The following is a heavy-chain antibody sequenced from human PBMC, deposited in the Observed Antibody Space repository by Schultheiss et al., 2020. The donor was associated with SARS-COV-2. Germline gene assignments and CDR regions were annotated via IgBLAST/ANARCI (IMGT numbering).Heavy chain of an antibody. CDR1: GFTFSPYW. CDR3: ARLGSGWYLSDY. J-gene: IGHJ4*02. V-gene: IGHV3-7*01. D-gene: IGHD6-19*01. CDR2: IKHDGSEK. Sequence: GGSLRLSCAASGFTFSPYWMTWVRQAPGKGLEWVANIKHDGSEKTYVNSVKGRFTISRDNAKNSLYLQMNSLRVEDTAVYYCARLGSGWYLSDYWGQGTLVTVSS.